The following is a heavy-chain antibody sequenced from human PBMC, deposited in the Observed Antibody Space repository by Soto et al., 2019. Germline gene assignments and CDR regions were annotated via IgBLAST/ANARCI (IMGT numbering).Heavy chain of an antibody. J-gene: IGHJ4*02. D-gene: IGHD3-10*01. CDR1: GGSISSSNYH. CDR3: ARHFGNSPPGS. Sequence: SETLSLTCTVSGGSISSSNYHWGWIRQPPGKGLEWIGSMYYSGSAYYNPSLKSRVTISVDTSKNQFSLKLTSVTAADTVVYHWARHFGNSPPGSWGRGTLVTVSS. V-gene: IGHV4-39*01. CDR2: MYYSGSA.